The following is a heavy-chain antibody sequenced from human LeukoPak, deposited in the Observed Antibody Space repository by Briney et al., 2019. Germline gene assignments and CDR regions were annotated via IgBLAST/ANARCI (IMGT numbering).Heavy chain of an antibody. Sequence: GGSLRLSCAASGFTFSSYGMHWVRQAPGKGLEYVSSISSEGKTTYYADSVKGRFTISRDNSKNTLYLQMSSLRPEDTAVYYCVKDRWVDHWGQGTLVTVST. CDR3: VKDRWVDH. CDR2: ISSEGKTT. D-gene: IGHD6-13*01. J-gene: IGHJ4*02. CDR1: GFTFSSYG. V-gene: IGHV3-64D*06.